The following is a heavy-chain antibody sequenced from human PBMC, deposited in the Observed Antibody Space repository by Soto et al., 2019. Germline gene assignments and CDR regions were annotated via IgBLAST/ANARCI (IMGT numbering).Heavy chain of an antibody. CDR1: GYTFSSYA. J-gene: IGHJ4*02. D-gene: IGHD7-27*01. CDR3: ARDTGDGTFDF. V-gene: IGHV1-3*01. Sequence: ASVKVSCKASGYTFSSYAMHWVRQAPGQRLEWMGWINAGYGNTKYSQKFQDRVTISRDTSASTAYMELTSLRSEDTAVYYCARDTGDGTFDFWGQGTLVTVSS. CDR2: INAGYGNT.